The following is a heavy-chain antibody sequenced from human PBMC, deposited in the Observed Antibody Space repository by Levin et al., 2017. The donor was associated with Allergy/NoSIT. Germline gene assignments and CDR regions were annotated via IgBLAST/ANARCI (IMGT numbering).Heavy chain of an antibody. CDR3: TRIYCSGGYCSYFDC. J-gene: IGHJ4*02. V-gene: IGHV3-7*04. Sequence: GESLKISCAASGFTFSTYWMTWVRQAPGKGLEWVANINPDGSDKYYVDSVKGRFTISRDDAKNSLYLEMNSLRAEDTAVYYCTRIYCSGGYCSYFDCWGQGPLVTVAS. CDR1: GFTFSTYW. D-gene: IGHD2-15*01. CDR2: INPDGSDK.